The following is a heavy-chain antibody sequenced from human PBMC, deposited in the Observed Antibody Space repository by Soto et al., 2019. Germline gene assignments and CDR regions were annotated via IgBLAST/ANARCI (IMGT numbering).Heavy chain of an antibody. CDR1: VFTFSSSA. CDR3: ARDHFYHSTALPSYRMDV. V-gene: IGHV3-30-3*01. D-gene: IGHD2-8*02. CDR2: ISYDGSNK. J-gene: IGHJ6*02. Sequence: GGSLRLSCAASVFTFSSSAIHWVRQAPVKGLEWVALISYDGSNKYYADSVKGRFTISRDNSKNTLSLQMDSLRPDDTAVYYCARDHFYHSTALPSYRMDVWGHGTTVTVSS.